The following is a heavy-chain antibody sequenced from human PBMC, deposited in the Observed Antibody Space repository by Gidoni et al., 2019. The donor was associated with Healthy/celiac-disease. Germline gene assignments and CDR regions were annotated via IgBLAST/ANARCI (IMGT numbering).Heavy chain of an antibody. CDR3: ARDSWHLSAAAGYYYGMDV. CDR1: GFTVRSNY. Sequence: EVQLVESGGGLVQPGGSPRLSCAAPGFTVRSNYMSWVRQAPGKGLEWVSVIYSGGSTYYADSVKSRFTISRDNSKNTLYLQMNSLRAEDTAVYYCARDSWHLSAAAGYYYGMDVWGQGTTVTVSS. V-gene: IGHV3-66*01. D-gene: IGHD6-13*01. CDR2: IYSGGST. J-gene: IGHJ6*02.